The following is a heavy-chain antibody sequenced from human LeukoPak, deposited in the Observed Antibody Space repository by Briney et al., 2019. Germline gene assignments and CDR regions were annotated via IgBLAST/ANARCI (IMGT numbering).Heavy chain of an antibody. CDR1: GLTFSNYW. V-gene: IGHV3-9*01. D-gene: IGHD3-22*01. J-gene: IGHJ4*02. Sequence: PGGTLRLSCAASGLTFSNYWMHWVRQAPGKGLEWVSSISWNSGSIGYADSVKGRFTISRVNAKNSLYLQMNSLRAEDTALYYCAKDTGYYYDSSNYWNWGQGTLVTVSS. CDR2: ISWNSGSI. CDR3: AKDTGYYYDSSNYWN.